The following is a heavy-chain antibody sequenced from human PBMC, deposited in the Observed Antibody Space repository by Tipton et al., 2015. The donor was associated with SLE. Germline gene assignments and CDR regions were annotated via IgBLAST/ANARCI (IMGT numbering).Heavy chain of an antibody. CDR1: GGSFSGYY. CDR3: ARVSSTSCYALDY. Sequence: LRLSCAVYGGSFSGYYWSWIRQPPGKGLEWIGYIYYSGSTNYNPSLKSRVTISVDTSKNQFSLKLSSVTAADTAVYYCARVSSTSCYALDYWGQGTLVTVSS. CDR2: IYYSGST. J-gene: IGHJ4*02. V-gene: IGHV4-59*01. D-gene: IGHD2-2*01.